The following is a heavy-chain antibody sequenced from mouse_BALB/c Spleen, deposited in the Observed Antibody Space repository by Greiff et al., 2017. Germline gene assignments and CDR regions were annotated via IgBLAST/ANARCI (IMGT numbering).Heavy chain of an antibody. J-gene: IGHJ3*01. CDR1: GYAFSSYW. Sequence: VQGVESGAELVRPGSSVKISCKASGYAFSSYWMNWVKQRPGQGLEWIGQIYPGDGDTNYNGKFKGKATLTADKSSSTAYMQLSSLTSEDSAVYFCARYGNYLAWFAYWGQGTLVTVSA. V-gene: IGHV1-80*01. CDR2: IYPGDGDT. D-gene: IGHD2-1*01. CDR3: ARYGNYLAWFAY.